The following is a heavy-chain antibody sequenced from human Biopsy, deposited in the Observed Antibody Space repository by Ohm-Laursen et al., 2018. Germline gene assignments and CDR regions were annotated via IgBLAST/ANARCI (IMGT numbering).Heavy chain of an antibody. V-gene: IGHV1-2*02. CDR2: ISPKSGGT. CDR3: ALQSVAQMKNFDY. J-gene: IGHJ4*02. D-gene: IGHD6-19*01. Sequence: VASVKVSCKASGFSFTGYYIHWVRQAPGQGLEWMGWISPKSGGTNYAQKFQGNITMTKNTSMSTAYMGMSRLRSDDTAVYYCALQSVAQMKNFDYWGQGTLVTVSS. CDR1: GFSFTGYY.